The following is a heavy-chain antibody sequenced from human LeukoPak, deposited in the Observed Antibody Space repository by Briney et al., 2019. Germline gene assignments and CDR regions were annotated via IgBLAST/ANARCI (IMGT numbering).Heavy chain of an antibody. CDR2: IKSKTDGGTT. J-gene: IGHJ4*02. CDR3: TTASYYYDTSAYYSSDY. V-gene: IGHV3-15*01. D-gene: IGHD3-22*01. CDR1: GFTFSNYA. Sequence: GGSLRLSCAPSGFTFSNYAMNWVRQAPGKGLQWVGRIKSKTDGGTTDYAAPVKGRFTISRDDSKNTLHLQMNTLKTEDTAVYYCTTASYYYDTSAYYSSDYWGQGTLVTVSS.